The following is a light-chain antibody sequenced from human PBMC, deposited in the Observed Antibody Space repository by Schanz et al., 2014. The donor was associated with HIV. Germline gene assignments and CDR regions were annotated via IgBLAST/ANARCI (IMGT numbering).Light chain of an antibody. J-gene: IGLJ2*01. CDR2: DVT. CDR3: SSYTTGSTVV. V-gene: IGLV2-14*03. Sequence: QSALTQPASVSGSPGQSITISCTGTSSDVGGYNYVSWYQQHPGQAPKLLIYDVTDRPSGISNRFSGSKSGYTASLTISGLQAEDEAEYFCSSYTTGSTVVFGGGTKLTVL. CDR1: SSDVGGYNY.